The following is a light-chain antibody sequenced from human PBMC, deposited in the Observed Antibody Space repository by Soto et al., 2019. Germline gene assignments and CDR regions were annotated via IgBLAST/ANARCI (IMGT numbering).Light chain of an antibody. Sequence: DIQMTQSPSSVSASGGDRVTITCRASQGISSRLAWYKQKPGKAPNLLIYAASSLQSGVTSRFSGIGSETDFTLTIGSRQPEDFATYYCLQSNSFPRTIGGGTKVEIK. CDR1: QGISSR. V-gene: IGKV1-12*01. CDR2: AAS. CDR3: LQSNSFPRT. J-gene: IGKJ4*01.